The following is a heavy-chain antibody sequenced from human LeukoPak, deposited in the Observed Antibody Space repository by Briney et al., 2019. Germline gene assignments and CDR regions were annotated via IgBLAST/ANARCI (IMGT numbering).Heavy chain of an antibody. V-gene: IGHV4-34*01. CDR3: ARRQQLVGGWFDP. CDR2: INHSGST. D-gene: IGHD6-13*01. CDR1: GGPFSGYY. J-gene: IGHJ5*02. Sequence: SETLSLTCAVYGGPFSGYYWSWIRQPPGKGLEWIGEINHSGSTNYNPSLKSRVTISVDTSKNQFSLKLSSVTAADTAVYYCARRQQLVGGWFDPWGQGTLVTVSS.